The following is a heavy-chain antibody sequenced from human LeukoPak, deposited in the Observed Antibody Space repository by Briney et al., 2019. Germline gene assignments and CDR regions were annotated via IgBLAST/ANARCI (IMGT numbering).Heavy chain of an antibody. CDR1: GYTFTNYY. D-gene: IGHD2-21*02. Sequence: ASVKVSCKTSGYTFTNYYIHWVRQAPGQGLEWMGIINPSAGSTVYAPNFQGRVTMTRDTSTSTVYMELSSLRSEDMAVYYCARASGGDYDYWGQGTLVTVSS. CDR3: ARASGGDYDY. V-gene: IGHV1-46*01. CDR2: INPSAGST. J-gene: IGHJ4*02.